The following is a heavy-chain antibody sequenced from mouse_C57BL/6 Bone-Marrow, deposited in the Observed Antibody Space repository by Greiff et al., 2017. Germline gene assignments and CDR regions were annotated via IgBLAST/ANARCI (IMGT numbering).Heavy chain of an antibody. Sequence: VQLQQSGAELVMPGASVKLSCKASGYTFTNYWMHWVKQRPGQGLEWIGEIDPSDSYTNYNQKFKGKSTLTVDKSSSTAYMQLSSLTSEDSASYYCARCWLAYWGQGTLVTVSA. CDR1: GYTFTNYW. V-gene: IGHV1-69*01. J-gene: IGHJ3*01. CDR3: ARCWLAY. CDR2: IDPSDSYT.